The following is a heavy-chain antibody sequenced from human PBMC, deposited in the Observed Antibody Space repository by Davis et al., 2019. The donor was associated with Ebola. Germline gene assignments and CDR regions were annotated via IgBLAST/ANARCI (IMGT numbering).Heavy chain of an antibody. J-gene: IGHJ6*02. CDR1: GYTFTSYG. D-gene: IGHD2-2*01. CDR3: ARYQSPSQLLYYYYGMDV. CDR2: ISAYNGNT. Sequence: ASVKVSCKASGYTFTSYGISWVRQAPGQGLEWMGWISAYNGNTNYAQKLQGRVTMTTDTSTSTAYMELRSLRSDDTAVYYCARYQSPSQLLYYYYGMDVWGQGTTVTVSS. V-gene: IGHV1-18*01.